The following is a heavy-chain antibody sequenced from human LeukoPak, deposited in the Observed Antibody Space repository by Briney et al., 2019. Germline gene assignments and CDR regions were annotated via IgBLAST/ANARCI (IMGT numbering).Heavy chain of an antibody. CDR1: GGSISSSSYY. V-gene: IGHV4-39*01. CDR2: IYYSGTT. Sequence: PSETLSLTCTVSGGSISSSSYYWGWIRQPPGKGLEWIGGIYYSGTTYYNPSLKSRVTISVDTSKNQFSLNLSSVTAADTAVYYCARPAVKYSNYYFDYWGQGTPVTVSS. J-gene: IGHJ4*02. CDR3: ARPAVKYSNYYFDY. D-gene: IGHD4-11*01.